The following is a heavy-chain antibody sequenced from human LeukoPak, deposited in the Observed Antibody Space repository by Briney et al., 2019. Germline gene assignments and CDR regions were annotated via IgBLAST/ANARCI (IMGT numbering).Heavy chain of an antibody. CDR2: VIPIFGTA. Sequence: GASVKVSCKASGYTFTSYGISWVRQSPGQGLEWMGGVIPIFGTANYAQKFQGRVTITADESTSTAYMELSSLRSEDTAVYYCARDFPHPMTTVTNYFDYWGQGILVTVSS. D-gene: IGHD4-17*01. V-gene: IGHV1-69*13. CDR3: ARDFPHPMTTVTNYFDY. CDR1: GYTFTSYG. J-gene: IGHJ4*02.